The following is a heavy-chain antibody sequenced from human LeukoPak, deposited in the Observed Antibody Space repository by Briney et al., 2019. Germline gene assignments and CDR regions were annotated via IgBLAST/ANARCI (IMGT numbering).Heavy chain of an antibody. CDR3: AKGQGYGYPNFDY. D-gene: IGHD5-18*01. CDR2: ISGSGGST. J-gene: IGHJ4*02. Sequence: GGSLRLSCAASGFTFSSYAMSWVRQAPGKGLEWVSTISGSGGSTYYADSVKGRFTISRDSSKNTLFLQMNSLRAEDTAVYYCAKGQGYGYPNFDYWGQGTLVTVSS. V-gene: IGHV3-23*01. CDR1: GFTFSSYA.